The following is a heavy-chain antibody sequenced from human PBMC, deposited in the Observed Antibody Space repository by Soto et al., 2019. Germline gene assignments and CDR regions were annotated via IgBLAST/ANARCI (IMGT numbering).Heavy chain of an antibody. V-gene: IGHV1-3*01. CDR1: GYTFTSDA. CDR2: INVGTGYT. CDR3: ARAGAWGSNYDDAAFDA. Sequence: VHLVQSGAEVKKPGASVKVSCRASGYTFTSDAMHWVRQAPGQGLEWLGWINVGTGYTTFSQKFQGRVPITRVTYASTAYMALSSLRSEDTAIYDCARAGAWGSNYDDAAFDAWGQGTKVTVSS. D-gene: IGHD3-22*01. J-gene: IGHJ3*01.